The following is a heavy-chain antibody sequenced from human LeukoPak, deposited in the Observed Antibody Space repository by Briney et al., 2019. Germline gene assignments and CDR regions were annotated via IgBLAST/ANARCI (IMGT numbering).Heavy chain of an antibody. V-gene: IGHV3-7*01. CDR2: IKEDGSEK. D-gene: IGHD3-16*01. CDR1: GFTFSRYW. Sequence: PGGSLRLSCAASGFTFSRYWMSWIRQAPGKGLEWVANIKEDGSEKNYVDSVKGRFTISRDNAKNSLYLQMNSLRAEDTAVYSCSRDFGGLWGQGTMVTVSS. J-gene: IGHJ3*01. CDR3: SRDFGGL.